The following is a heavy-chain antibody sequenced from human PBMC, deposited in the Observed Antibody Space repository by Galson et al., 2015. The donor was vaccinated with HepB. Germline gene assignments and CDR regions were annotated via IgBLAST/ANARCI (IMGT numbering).Heavy chain of an antibody. D-gene: IGHD6-13*01. CDR1: GFTFGDYA. V-gene: IGHV3-49*03. CDR3: TRDLYSSSWYGDFGFYYYYMDV. Sequence: SLRLSCAASGFTFGDYAMSWFRQAPGKGLEWVGFIRSKAYGGTTEYAASVKGRFTISRDDSKSIAYLQMNSLKTEDTAVYYCTRDLYSSSWYGDFGFYYYYMDVWGKGTTVTVSS. J-gene: IGHJ6*03. CDR2: IRSKAYGGTT.